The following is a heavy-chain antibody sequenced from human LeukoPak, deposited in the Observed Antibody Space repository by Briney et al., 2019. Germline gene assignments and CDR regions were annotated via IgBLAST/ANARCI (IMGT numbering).Heavy chain of an antibody. D-gene: IGHD4-17*01. J-gene: IGHJ3*02. CDR3: ARDWDGDYGGDAFDI. CDR1: GGSISSSNW. Sequence: SGTLSLTCAVSGGSISSSNWWSWVRQPPGKGLEWMGEIYHSGSTNYNPSLKSRVTISVDKSKNQFSLKLSSVTAADTAVYYCARDWDGDYGGDAFDIWGQGTMVTVSS. V-gene: IGHV4-4*02. CDR2: IYHSGST.